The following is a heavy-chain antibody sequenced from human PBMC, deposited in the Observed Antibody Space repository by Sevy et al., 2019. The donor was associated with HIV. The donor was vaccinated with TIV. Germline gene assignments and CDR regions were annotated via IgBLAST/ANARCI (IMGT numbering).Heavy chain of an antibody. J-gene: IGHJ4*02. D-gene: IGHD3-16*01. CDR3: AGGDRPMITDLDY. CDR2: ITSGGAT. Sequence: GGSLRLSCAASGLSFTSNGMSWVRQAPGKGLEWVAGITSGGATYYADSVKGRFTVSRDNSKNTLYLQLNNLRADDTAVFYCAGGDRPMITDLDYWGQGTLVTVSS. CDR1: GLSFTSNG. V-gene: IGHV3-23*01.